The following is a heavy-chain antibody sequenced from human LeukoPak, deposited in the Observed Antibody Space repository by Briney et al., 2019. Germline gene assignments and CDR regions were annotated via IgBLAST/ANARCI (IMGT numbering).Heavy chain of an antibody. CDR3: AAWGSGWGTQNWIDP. CDR2: IYHSGST. CDR1: GRSTSTGGYS. Sequence: PSQSLSLTCAVSGRSTSTGGYSWSWIRQPPGKGLEWIGHIYHSGSTYYNPSLKSRVTISLDRSQNQFSLKVSSVTAPHTAVSYCAAWGSGWGTQNWIDPWGQGTLVTVSS. J-gene: IGHJ5*02. V-gene: IGHV4-30-2*01. D-gene: IGHD7-27*01.